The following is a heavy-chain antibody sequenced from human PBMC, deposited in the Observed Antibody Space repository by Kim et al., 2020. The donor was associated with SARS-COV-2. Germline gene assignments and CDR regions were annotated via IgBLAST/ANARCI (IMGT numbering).Heavy chain of an antibody. D-gene: IGHD7-27*01. CDR3: ARGSETGQGDY. CDR1: GFTFSSYA. Sequence: GGSLRLSCAASGFTFSSYAMHWVRQAPGKGLEWVAVISYDGSNKYYADSVKGRFTISRDNSKNTLYLQMNSLRAEDTAVYYCARGSETGQGDYWGQGTLVTVSS. J-gene: IGHJ4*02. CDR2: ISYDGSNK. V-gene: IGHV3-30*04.